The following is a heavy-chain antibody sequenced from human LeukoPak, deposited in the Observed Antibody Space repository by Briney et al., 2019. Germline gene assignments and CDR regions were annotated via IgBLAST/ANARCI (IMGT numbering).Heavy chain of an antibody. CDR3: AREGSYSSSSDAFDI. CDR1: GGSISSSNW. CDR2: IYHSGST. D-gene: IGHD6-6*01. V-gene: IGHV4-4*02. Sequence: PSETLSLTCAVSGGSISSSNWWSWVRQPPGKGLEWIGEIYHSGSTNYNPSLKSRVTISVDKSKNQFSLKLSSVTAADTAVYYCAREGSYSSSSDAFDIWGQGTMVTVSS. J-gene: IGHJ3*02.